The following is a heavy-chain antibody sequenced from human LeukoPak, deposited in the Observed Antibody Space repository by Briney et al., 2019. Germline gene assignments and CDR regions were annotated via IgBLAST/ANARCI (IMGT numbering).Heavy chain of an antibody. CDR2: IKSKSDGGTT. V-gene: IGHV3-15*01. Sequence: GGSLRLSCAASGFTFTNVWMSWVRQTPWKGLEWVGRIKSKSDGGTTDYAAPVKGRFTISRDDSKNTLYLQMNSLKTEDTAVYYCTTGFGEFFSWGQGTLVTVSS. CDR1: GFTFTNVW. CDR3: TTGFGEFFS. J-gene: IGHJ5*02. D-gene: IGHD3-10*01.